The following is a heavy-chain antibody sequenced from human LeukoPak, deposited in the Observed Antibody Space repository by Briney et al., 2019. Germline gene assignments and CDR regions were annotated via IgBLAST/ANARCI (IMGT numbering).Heavy chain of an antibody. J-gene: IGHJ5*02. CDR3: ARAKYDYVWGSYPPENWFDP. Sequence: PGGSLRLSCAASGFTFDGYGMSWVRQAPGKGLEWVSAISGSGGSTYYADSVKGRFTISRDNAKNSLYLQMNSLRAEDTAVYYCARAKYDYVWGSYPPENWFDPWGQGTLVTVSS. CDR2: ISGSGGST. CDR1: GFTFDGYG. V-gene: IGHV3-23*01. D-gene: IGHD3-16*02.